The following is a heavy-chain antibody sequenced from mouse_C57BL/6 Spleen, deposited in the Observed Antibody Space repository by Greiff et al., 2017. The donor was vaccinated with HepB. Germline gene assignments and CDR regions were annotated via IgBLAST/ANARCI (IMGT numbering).Heavy chain of an antibody. Sequence: EVHLVESGPGLVKPSQSLSLTCSVTGYSITSGYYWNWIRQFPGNKLEWMGYISYDGSNNYNPSLKNRISITRDTSKNQFFLKLNSVTTEDTATYYCARVLGSSYGGFDYWGQGTTLTVSS. V-gene: IGHV3-6*01. CDR1: GYSITSGYY. CDR2: ISYDGSN. J-gene: IGHJ2*01. D-gene: IGHD1-1*01. CDR3: ARVLGSSYGGFDY.